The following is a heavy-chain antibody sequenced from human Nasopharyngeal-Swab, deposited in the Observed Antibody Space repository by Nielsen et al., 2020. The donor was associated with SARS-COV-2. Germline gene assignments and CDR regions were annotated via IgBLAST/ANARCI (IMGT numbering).Heavy chain of an antibody. CDR2: ISYDGSNK. CDR1: GFIFSSYA. Sequence: GESLKISCAASGFIFSSYAMHWVRQAPGKGLEWVAVISYDGSNKYYADSVKGRFTISRDNSKNTLYLQMNSLRAEDTAVYYCARAEVAGTWTALGAYYYYGMDVRGQGTTVTVSS. V-gene: IGHV3-30*04. CDR3: ARAEVAGTWTALGAYYYYGMDV. D-gene: IGHD6-19*01. J-gene: IGHJ6*02.